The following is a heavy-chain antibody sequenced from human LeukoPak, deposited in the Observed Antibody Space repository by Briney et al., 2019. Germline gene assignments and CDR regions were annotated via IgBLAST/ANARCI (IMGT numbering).Heavy chain of an antibody. CDR2: IRSKANNYAT. D-gene: IGHD3-3*01. J-gene: IGHJ4*02. CDR1: GFTFSGSA. CDR3: AKRSGGPSPFDY. V-gene: IGHV3-73*01. Sequence: GGSLRLSCAASGFTFSGSAMHWVRQASGKGLEWVGRIRSKANNYATTYAASVKGRFTISRDDSKNTAYLQMNSLKTGDTAVYYCAKRSGGPSPFDYWGQGALVTVSS.